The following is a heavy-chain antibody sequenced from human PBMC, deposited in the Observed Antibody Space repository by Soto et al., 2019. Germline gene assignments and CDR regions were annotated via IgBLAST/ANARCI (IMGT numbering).Heavy chain of an antibody. Sequence: GGSLRLSCAASGFTFSRHVMSWVRQAPGKGLEWVSGISSSGGGTYYADSVKGRFTISRDNSKNTLYLQMDSLGVEDTALYYCATSPIAGTPNYYYYYIDVCGKGTTVTV. D-gene: IGHD1-20*01. CDR1: GFTFSRHV. V-gene: IGHV3-23*01. CDR2: ISSSGGGT. CDR3: ATSPIAGTPNYYYYYIDV. J-gene: IGHJ6*03.